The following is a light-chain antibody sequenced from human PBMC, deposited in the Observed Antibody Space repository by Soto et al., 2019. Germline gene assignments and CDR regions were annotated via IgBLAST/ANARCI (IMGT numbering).Light chain of an antibody. J-gene: IGLJ1*01. CDR3: SSYTGTSNYV. CDR2: DVT. V-gene: IGLV2-14*01. CDR1: NSDVGGYNY. Sequence: QSALTQPASVSGSPGQSITISCTGTNSDVGGYNYVSWYQQHPGKVPKLIIYDVTYRPSRVSDRFSGSKSGNTASLTISGLQAEDEADYYCSSYTGTSNYVFGTGTKVTVL.